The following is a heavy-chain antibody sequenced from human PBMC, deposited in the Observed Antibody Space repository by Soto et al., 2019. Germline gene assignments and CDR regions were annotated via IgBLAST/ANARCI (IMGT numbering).Heavy chain of an antibody. Sequence: GGSLRLSCAASGFIFRSSWMSWVRLPPGNGLEWVANIKDDGSETYYVGSVKGRFTISRDNAKNSLYLQMNSLRVEDTAVYYCVNSYAARGWYEGSDYWGRGTVVTVSS. CDR2: IKDDGSET. V-gene: IGHV3-7*03. CDR3: VNSYAARGWYEGSDY. J-gene: IGHJ4*02. D-gene: IGHD6-19*01. CDR1: GFIFRSSW.